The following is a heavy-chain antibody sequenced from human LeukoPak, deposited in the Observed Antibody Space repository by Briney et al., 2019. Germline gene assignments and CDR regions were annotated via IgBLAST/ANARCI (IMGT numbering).Heavy chain of an antibody. J-gene: IGHJ6*03. Sequence: ASVKVSCKASGYTFTSFGITWVRQAPGQGLEWIGLINPDSGATNYAQKFQGRVTITADKSTSTAYMELSSLRSEDTAVYYCARKSGCSGGSCYYYYYMDVWGEGTTVTVSS. CDR3: ARKSGCSGGSCYYYYYMDV. CDR1: GYTFTSFG. CDR2: INPDSGAT. D-gene: IGHD2-15*01. V-gene: IGHV1-18*01.